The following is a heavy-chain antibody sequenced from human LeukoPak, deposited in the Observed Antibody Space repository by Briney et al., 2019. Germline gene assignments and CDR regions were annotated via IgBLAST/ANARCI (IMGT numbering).Heavy chain of an antibody. CDR1: GDSISSDY. CDR3: ARVRLVRGPYFGMDV. CDR2: IYISGST. Sequence: SETLSLTCTVSGDSISSDYWSWIRQPAGKGLEWIGRIYISGSTNYNPSLKSRVTMSLDTSKSQLSLTLRSVNAADTAVYYCARVRLVRGPYFGMDVWGQGTTVTVSS. V-gene: IGHV4-4*07. J-gene: IGHJ6*02. D-gene: IGHD3-10*01.